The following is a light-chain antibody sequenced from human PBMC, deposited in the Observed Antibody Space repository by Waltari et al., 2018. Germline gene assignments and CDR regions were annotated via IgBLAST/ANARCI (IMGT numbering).Light chain of an antibody. J-gene: IGKJ1*01. CDR2: KVS. CDR1: QSLLYSDGNTY. CDR3: MQGSHRPRT. Sequence: DVVMTQSPLSLPVTLGRPASISCRSSQSLLYSDGNTYLRWFHQRPGQSPRRLIYKVSDRDSGVPDRFSGSGSGTDFTLKISRVEAEDVGVYYCMQGSHRPRTFGQGTKVEIK. V-gene: IGKV2-30*01.